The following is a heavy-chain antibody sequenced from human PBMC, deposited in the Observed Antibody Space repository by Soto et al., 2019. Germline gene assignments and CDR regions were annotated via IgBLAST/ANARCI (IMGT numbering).Heavy chain of an antibody. CDR3: ARDGAAYSYGYNAPNY. Sequence: QVQLVESGGGVVQPGRSLRLSCAASGFTFSNYAMLWVRQAPGKGLEWVALISFDGTNKYYSDSVKGRVTISRDNSENTLYLQMISLRTEDTAVYYCARDGAAYSYGYNAPNYWGQGTLVAVSP. CDR2: ISFDGTNK. V-gene: IGHV3-30-3*01. CDR1: GFTFSNYA. J-gene: IGHJ4*02. D-gene: IGHD5-18*01.